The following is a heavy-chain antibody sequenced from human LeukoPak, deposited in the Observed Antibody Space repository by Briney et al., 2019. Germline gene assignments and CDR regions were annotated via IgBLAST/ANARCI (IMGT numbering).Heavy chain of an antibody. CDR2: ISGSGVNT. D-gene: IGHD6-13*01. V-gene: IGHV3-23*01. J-gene: IGHJ4*02. Sequence: GGSLRLSCAAPGFTFSSYAMNWVRQAPGKGLEWVSVISGSGVNTYYADSVTGRFTISRDNSKNTLYLQMNSLRAEDTAVYYCAKSFGPVIAAAGTGADWGQGILVTVSS. CDR1: GFTFSSYA. CDR3: AKSFGPVIAAAGTGAD.